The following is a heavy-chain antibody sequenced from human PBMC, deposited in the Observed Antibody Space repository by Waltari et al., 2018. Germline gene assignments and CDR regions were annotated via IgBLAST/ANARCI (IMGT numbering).Heavy chain of an antibody. J-gene: IGHJ4*02. CDR1: GYTFTSYA. D-gene: IGHD2-2*01. CDR3: ARALEGYCSSTSCSTFDY. Sequence: QVQLVQSGAEVKKPGASVTVSCKASGYTFTSYAVHWVRQAPGQRLEWMGWINAGNGNTKYSQKFQGRVTITRDTSASTAYMELSSLRSEDTDVYYCARALEGYCSSTSCSTFDYWGQGTLVTVSS. V-gene: IGHV1-3*01. CDR2: INAGNGNT.